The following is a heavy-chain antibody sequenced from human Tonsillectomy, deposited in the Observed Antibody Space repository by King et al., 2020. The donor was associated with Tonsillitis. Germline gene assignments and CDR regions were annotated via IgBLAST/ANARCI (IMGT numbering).Heavy chain of an antibody. CDR2: IYYTGNT. Sequence: QLQESGPGLVKSSETLSLTCRASGGSISSNSYYGGWIRQPPGKGLEWIGSIYYTGNTYYNPSLKSRVTISIDTSHNQISLKLNSVTAADTAVYYCARFSRGYKYFFDYWGQGALVTVSS. J-gene: IGHJ4*02. CDR1: GGSISSNSYY. CDR3: ARFSRGYKYFFDY. D-gene: IGHD3-22*01. V-gene: IGHV4-39*07.